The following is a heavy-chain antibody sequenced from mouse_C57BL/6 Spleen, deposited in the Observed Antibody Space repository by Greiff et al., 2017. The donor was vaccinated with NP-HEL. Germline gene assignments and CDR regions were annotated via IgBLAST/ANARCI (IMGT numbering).Heavy chain of an antibody. CDR2: ISDGGSYT. J-gene: IGHJ4*01. V-gene: IGHV5-4*01. D-gene: IGHD1-1*02. CDR1: GFTFSSYA. CDR3: ARDRLRVVAMDY. Sequence: EVKLVESGGGLVKPGGSLKLSCAASGFTFSSYAMSWVRQTPEKRLEWVATISDGGSYTYYPDNVKGRFTISRDNAKNNLYLQMSHLKSEDTAMYYCARDRLRVVAMDYWGQGTSVTVSS.